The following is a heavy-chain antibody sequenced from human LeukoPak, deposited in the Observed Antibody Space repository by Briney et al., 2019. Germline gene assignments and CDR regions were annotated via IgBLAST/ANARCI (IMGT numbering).Heavy chain of an antibody. CDR2: IIPIFGTA. Sequence: SVKVSCKASGGTFSSYAISWVRQAPGQGLERMGRIIPIFGTANYAQRFQGRVTITTDESTSTAYMELSSLRSEDTAVYYCARGQLVAQGYYYYYYMDVWGKGTTVTVSS. CDR1: GGTFSSYA. D-gene: IGHD6-13*01. J-gene: IGHJ6*03. CDR3: ARGQLVAQGYYYYYYMDV. V-gene: IGHV1-69*05.